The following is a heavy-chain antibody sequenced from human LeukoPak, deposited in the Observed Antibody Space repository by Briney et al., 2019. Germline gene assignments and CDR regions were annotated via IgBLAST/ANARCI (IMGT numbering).Heavy chain of an antibody. Sequence: SETLSLTCTVSGGSISSSSHYWGWIRQPPGKGLEWIGNISYSGSTYYNPSLKSRVTISVDTSKNQFSLKPNSVTAADTAVYYCARRNLYNWNYGNWFDPWGQGTLVTVSS. D-gene: IGHD1-7*01. CDR3: ARRNLYNWNYGNWFDP. J-gene: IGHJ5*02. CDR2: ISYSGST. CDR1: GGSISSSSHY. V-gene: IGHV4-39*01.